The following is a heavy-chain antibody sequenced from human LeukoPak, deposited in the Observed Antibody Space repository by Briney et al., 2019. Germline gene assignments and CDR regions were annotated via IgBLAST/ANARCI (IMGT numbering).Heavy chain of an antibody. CDR3: ARGGRRLLRTDWLDP. Sequence: PSETLSLTCAVSGASFSGYHWAWIRQAPGKGLEWIGEISDGGGTMYNPSLKSRVTIFPDTSKNQFSLRLTSVTAADTAVYYCARGGRRLLRTDWLDPWGQGTLVTVSS. J-gene: IGHJ5*02. V-gene: IGHV4-34*01. D-gene: IGHD2-15*01. CDR2: ISDGGGT. CDR1: GASFSGYH.